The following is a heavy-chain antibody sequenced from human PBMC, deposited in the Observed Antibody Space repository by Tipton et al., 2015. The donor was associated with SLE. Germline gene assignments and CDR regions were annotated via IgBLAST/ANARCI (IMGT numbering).Heavy chain of an antibody. J-gene: IGHJ3*01. CDR1: GDSISSGYY. Sequence: TLSLTCAVSGDSISSGYYWYWIRQPPGKGLDWIGDIYYTGSTTYNPSLKSRVTISLDTSKNQFSLNLRSVTAADTAIYFCARSARGGFDLWGQGTVVTVSS. V-gene: IGHV4-61*01. CDR3: ARSARGGFDL. D-gene: IGHD3-10*01. CDR2: IYYTGST.